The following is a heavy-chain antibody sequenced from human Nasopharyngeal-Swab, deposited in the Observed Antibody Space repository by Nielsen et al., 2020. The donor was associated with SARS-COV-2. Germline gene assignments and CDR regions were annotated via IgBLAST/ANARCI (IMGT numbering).Heavy chain of an antibody. Sequence: ASVKVSCKASGYTFNNYYIHWVRQAPGQGLEWMGMINPGSGGTTYAQKFQGRVTMTRDTSTSNVFMDLSSLRSEDTAVYYCARRGRCSGSSCDMDVWGQGTTVTVSS. CDR1: GYTFNNYY. V-gene: IGHV1-46*02. CDR3: ARRGRCSGSSCDMDV. CDR2: INPGSGGT. J-gene: IGHJ6*02. D-gene: IGHD2-2*01.